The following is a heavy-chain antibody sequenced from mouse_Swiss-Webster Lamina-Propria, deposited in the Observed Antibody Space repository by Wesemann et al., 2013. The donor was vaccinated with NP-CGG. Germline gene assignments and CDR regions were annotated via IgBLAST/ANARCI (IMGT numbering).Heavy chain of an antibody. CDR2: ISSGGSYT. CDR3: ARHRYDVDFDY. Sequence: WCSTISSGGSYTYYPDSVKGRFTISRDNAKNTLYLQMSSLRSEGTAMYYCARHRYDVDFDYWGQGTTLTVSS. D-gene: IGHD2-14*01. J-gene: IGHJ2*01. V-gene: IGHV5-9-3*01.